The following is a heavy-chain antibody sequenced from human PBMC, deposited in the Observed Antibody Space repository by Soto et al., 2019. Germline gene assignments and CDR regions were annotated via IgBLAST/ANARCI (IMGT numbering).Heavy chain of an antibody. J-gene: IGHJ6*02. Sequence: GASVKVSFKASGYTFTGYYMHWLRQAPGQGLEWMGWINPNSGGTNYAQKFQGWVTMTRDTSISTAYMELSRLRSDDTAVYYCAREGYDSSGYYFYGMDVWGQGTTVTVSS. V-gene: IGHV1-2*04. CDR2: INPNSGGT. D-gene: IGHD3-22*01. CDR1: GYTFTGYY. CDR3: AREGYDSSGYYFYGMDV.